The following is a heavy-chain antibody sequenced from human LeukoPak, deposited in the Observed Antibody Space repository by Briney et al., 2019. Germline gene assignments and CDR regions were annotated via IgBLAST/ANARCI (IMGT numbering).Heavy chain of an antibody. CDR2: IKHDGSEK. Sequence: GGSLRLSCAASGFTFSSYWMSWVRQAPGKGLEWVANIKHDGSEKYYVDSVKGRFTISRDNSKNTLYLQMNSLRAEDTAVYYCATQATRIVVVPAAIDYWGQGTLVTVSS. J-gene: IGHJ4*02. CDR1: GFTFSSYW. CDR3: ATQATRIVVVPAAIDY. V-gene: IGHV3-7*01. D-gene: IGHD2-2*01.